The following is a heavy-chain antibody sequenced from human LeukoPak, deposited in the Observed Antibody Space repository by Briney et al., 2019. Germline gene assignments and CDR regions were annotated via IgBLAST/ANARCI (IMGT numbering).Heavy chain of an antibody. J-gene: IGHJ3*02. Sequence: PGGSLRLSCAASGFTVSSNYMSWVRQAPGKGLEWVSVIYSGGSTYYADSVKGRFTISRDNSKNTLYLQMNSLRAEDAAVYYCARGSWGYNQLFGGAFDIWGQGTMVTVSS. V-gene: IGHV3-53*01. CDR3: ARGSWGYNQLFGGAFDI. CDR2: IYSGGST. CDR1: GFTVSSNY. D-gene: IGHD5-24*01.